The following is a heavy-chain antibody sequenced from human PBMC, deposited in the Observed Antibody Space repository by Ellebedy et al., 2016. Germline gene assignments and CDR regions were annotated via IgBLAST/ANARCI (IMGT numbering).Heavy chain of an antibody. Sequence: ASVKVSXXASGYTFTGYYMHWVRQAPGQGLEWMGIINPSGGSTSYAQKFQGRVTMTRDTSTSTVYMELSSLRSEDTAVYYCARDPFPRIAARYYYYYYMDVWGKGTTVTVSS. CDR3: ARDPFPRIAARYYYYYYMDV. V-gene: IGHV1-46*01. D-gene: IGHD6-6*01. CDR2: INPSGGST. CDR1: GYTFTGYY. J-gene: IGHJ6*03.